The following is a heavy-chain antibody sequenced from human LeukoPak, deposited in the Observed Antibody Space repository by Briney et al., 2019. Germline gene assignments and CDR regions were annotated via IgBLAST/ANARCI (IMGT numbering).Heavy chain of an antibody. V-gene: IGHV4-34*01. Sequence: PGGSLRLSCAASGFTFSSYAMSWVRQPPGKGLEWIGEINHSGSTNYNPSLKSRVTISVDTSKNQFSLKLSSVTAADTTVYYCARQNFYRYCRSTSCYRPYYYYYMDVWGKGTTVTISS. CDR2: INHSGST. CDR1: GFTFSSYA. D-gene: IGHD2-2*01. J-gene: IGHJ6*03. CDR3: ARQNFYRYCRSTSCYRPYYYYYMDV.